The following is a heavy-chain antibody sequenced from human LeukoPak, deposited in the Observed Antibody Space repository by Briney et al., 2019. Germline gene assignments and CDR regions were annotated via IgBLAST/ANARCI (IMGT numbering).Heavy chain of an antibody. Sequence: GESLKISCKGSGYRFTSYWIGWGRPMPGKGRGWRGMIYPGDSDTRYSPSFQGQVTISADKSISTAYLQSSSLKASDTAMYYCARLRFSGSYHDAFDNWGQGTMVTVSS. CDR3: ARLRFSGSYHDAFDN. CDR2: IYPGDSDT. V-gene: IGHV5-51*01. D-gene: IGHD1-26*01. J-gene: IGHJ3*02. CDR1: GYRFTSYW.